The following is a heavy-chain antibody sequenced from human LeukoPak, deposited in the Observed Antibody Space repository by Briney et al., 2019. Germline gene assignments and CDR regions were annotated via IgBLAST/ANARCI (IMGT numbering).Heavy chain of an antibody. V-gene: IGHV3-64*01. CDR1: GFTFSSYA. CDR3: ATDSSRDYAFDI. D-gene: IGHD6-13*01. Sequence: GGSLRLSCAASGFTFSSYAMHWVRQAPGKGLEYVSAISSNGGSTYYANSVKGRFTISRDNSKNMLYLQMGSLRAEDTAVYYCATDSSRDYAFDIWGQGTMVTVSS. CDR2: ISSNGGST. J-gene: IGHJ3*02.